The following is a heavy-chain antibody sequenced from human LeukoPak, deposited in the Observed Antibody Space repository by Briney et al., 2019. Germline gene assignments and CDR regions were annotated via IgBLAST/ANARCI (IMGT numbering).Heavy chain of an antibody. CDR3: ARVRSAAAVDY. V-gene: IGHV3-74*01. Sequence: PGGSLRLSCAASGFTFSSYWMHWVRQAPGRGLVWVSRINNDGGSTSYADSVKGRFTISRDNAKNTLHLQMSSLRAEDTAVYYCARVRSAAAVDYWGQGTLVTVSS. J-gene: IGHJ4*02. CDR2: INNDGGST. CDR1: GFTFSSYW.